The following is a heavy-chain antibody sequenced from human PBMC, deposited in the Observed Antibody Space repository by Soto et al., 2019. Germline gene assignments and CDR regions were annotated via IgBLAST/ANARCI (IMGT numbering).Heavy chain of an antibody. CDR3: TSLVPAAKRPIDY. Sequence: GGSLRLSCAASGFTFSGSAMHWVRQASGKGLEWVGRIRSKANSYATAYAASVKGRFTISRDDSKNTAYLQMNSLKTEDTAVYYCTSLVPAAKRPIDYWGQGTLVTVSS. J-gene: IGHJ4*02. CDR2: IRSKANSYAT. CDR1: GFTFSGSA. V-gene: IGHV3-73*01. D-gene: IGHD2-2*01.